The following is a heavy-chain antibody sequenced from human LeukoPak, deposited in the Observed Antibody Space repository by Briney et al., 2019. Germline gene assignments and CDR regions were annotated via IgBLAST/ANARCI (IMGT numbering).Heavy chain of an antibody. CDR2: INHSGST. J-gene: IGHJ6*03. V-gene: IGHV4-34*01. CDR3: ARLGAVAGTYYYYYYMDV. Sequence: SETLSLTCAVYGGSFSGYYWSWIRQPPGKGLEWIGEINHSGSTNYNPSLKSRVTISVDTSKNQFSPKLSSVTAADTAVYYCARLGAVAGTYYYYYYMDVWGKGTTVTISS. CDR1: GGSFSGYY. D-gene: IGHD6-19*01.